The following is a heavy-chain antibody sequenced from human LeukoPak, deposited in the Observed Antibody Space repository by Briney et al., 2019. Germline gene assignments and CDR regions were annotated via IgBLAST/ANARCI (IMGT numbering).Heavy chain of an antibody. V-gene: IGHV1-18*01. CDR2: ISAYNGNT. J-gene: IGHJ6*03. CDR3: ARDLLDRFYYYYMDV. CDR1: GGTSNTSP. Sequence: ASVKVSCKASGGTSNTSPITWVRQAPGQGLEWMGGISAYNGNTNYAQKLQGRVTMTTDTSTSTAYMELRSLRSDDTAVYYCARDLLDRFYYYYMDVWGKGTTVTVSS. D-gene: IGHD3-3*01.